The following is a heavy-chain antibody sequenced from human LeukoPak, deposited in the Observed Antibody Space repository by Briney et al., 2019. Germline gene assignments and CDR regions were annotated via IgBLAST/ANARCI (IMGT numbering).Heavy chain of an antibody. D-gene: IGHD6-13*01. Sequence: ASVKVSCEASGYTFTGYYMHWVRQAPGQGLEWMGWINPNSGGTNYAQKFQGRVTMTRDTSISTAYMELSRLRSDDTAVYYCARVRSDSSSWYASRFDYWGQGTLVTVSS. CDR2: INPNSGGT. CDR3: ARVRSDSSSWYASRFDY. J-gene: IGHJ4*02. V-gene: IGHV1-2*02. CDR1: GYTFTGYY.